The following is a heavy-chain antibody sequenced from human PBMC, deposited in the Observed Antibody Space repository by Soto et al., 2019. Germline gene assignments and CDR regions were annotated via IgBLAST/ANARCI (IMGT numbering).Heavy chain of an antibody. CDR3: ARSHCSGGSCYLGAFDI. Sequence: ASVKVSCKASGYTFINFFIHWVGQAPGQGLEWVGIINPSGGATTYPQKFQGRVTMTRDTSTSTVYMDVSSLRFDDTAVYYCARSHCSGGSCYLGAFDIWGQGTMVTVS. V-gene: IGHV1-46*01. D-gene: IGHD2-15*01. CDR2: INPSGGAT. CDR1: GYTFINFF. J-gene: IGHJ3*02.